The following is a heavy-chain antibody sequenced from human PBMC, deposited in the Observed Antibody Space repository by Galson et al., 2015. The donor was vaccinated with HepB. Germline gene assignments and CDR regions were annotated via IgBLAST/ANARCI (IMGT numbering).Heavy chain of an antibody. CDR2: ISGSGDST. V-gene: IGHV3-23*01. Sequence: SLRLSCAASGFTFSSYAMSWVRQAPGKGLEWVSAISGSGDSTYYADSVKGRFTISRDNSKNTLYLQMNSLRAEDTAVYYCAKDSRVDYYDSSGYSFDYWGQGTLVTVSS. J-gene: IGHJ4*02. CDR1: GFTFSSYA. D-gene: IGHD3-22*01. CDR3: AKDSRVDYYDSSGYSFDY.